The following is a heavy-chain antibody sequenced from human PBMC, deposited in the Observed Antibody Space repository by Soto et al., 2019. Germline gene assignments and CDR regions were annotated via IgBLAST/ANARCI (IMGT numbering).Heavy chain of an antibody. V-gene: IGHV3-33*01. CDR3: ARGGYYDSSGYYPPAY. J-gene: IGHJ4*02. CDR1: GFTFSSYG. Sequence: GGSLRLSCAASGFTFSSYGMHWVRQAPGKGLEWVAVIWYDGSNKYYADSVKGRFTISRDNSKNTLYLQMNSLRAEDTAVYYCARGGYYDSSGYYPPAYWGQGTLVTVSS. D-gene: IGHD3-22*01. CDR2: IWYDGSNK.